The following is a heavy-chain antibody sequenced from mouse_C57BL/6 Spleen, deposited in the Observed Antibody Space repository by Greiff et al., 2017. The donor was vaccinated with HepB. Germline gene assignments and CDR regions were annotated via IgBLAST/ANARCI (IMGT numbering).Heavy chain of an antibody. CDR2: ISSGSSTI. CDR1: GFTFSDYG. V-gene: IGHV5-17*01. J-gene: IGHJ2*01. CDR3: ARPGRVYFDY. Sequence: EVKLMESGGGLVKPGGSLKLSCAASGFTFSDYGMHWVRQAPEKGLEWVAYISSGSSTIYYADNVKGRFNIARDNAKNTLFLKRTSLRSEDTAMYYCARPGRVYFDYWGQGTTLTVSS.